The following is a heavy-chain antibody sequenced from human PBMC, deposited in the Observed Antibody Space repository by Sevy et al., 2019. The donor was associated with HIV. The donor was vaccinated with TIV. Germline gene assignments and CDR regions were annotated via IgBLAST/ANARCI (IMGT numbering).Heavy chain of an antibody. V-gene: IGHV4-59*01. Sequence: SETLSLTCSVSGGSISSYFWTWVRQSPGKGLEWIGNIYFTGNTDYSPSLKSRVTLSLDTSKSHFSLILNSVTAADSAVYYCARDSTTRPRVLDYWGQGTLVTVSS. CDR3: ARDSTTRPRVLDY. CDR1: GGSISSYF. CDR2: IYFTGNT. J-gene: IGHJ4*02. D-gene: IGHD1-1*01.